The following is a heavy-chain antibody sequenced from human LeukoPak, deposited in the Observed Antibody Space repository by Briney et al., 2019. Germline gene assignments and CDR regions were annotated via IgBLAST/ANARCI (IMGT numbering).Heavy chain of an antibody. D-gene: IGHD2-2*01. CDR3: AKGRGSTSIYEY. CDR2: ISDSGST. V-gene: IGHV3-23*01. Sequence: GGSLRLSCAASGFTLRSCGMSWVRQTPGKGLEWVSFISDSGSTHYSDSVKGRFTMSRDTSQNTLYLQMNSLRDDDTAAYYCAKGRGSTSIYEYWGQGTLVTVS. CDR1: GFTLRSCG. J-gene: IGHJ4*02.